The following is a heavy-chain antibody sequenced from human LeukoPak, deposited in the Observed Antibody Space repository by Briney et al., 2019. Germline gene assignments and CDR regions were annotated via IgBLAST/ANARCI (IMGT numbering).Heavy chain of an antibody. CDR2: IYSGGST. CDR1: GFTVSSXY. V-gene: IGHV3-53*01. D-gene: IGHD2-15*01. J-gene: IGHJ6*02. CDR3: ARDGTYCSGGSCYLGDYYYGMDV. Sequence: SLRLSCAASGFTVSSXYMSWVRQAPGKGLEWVSVIYSGGSTYYADSVKGRFTISRDNSKNTLYLQMNSLRAEDTAVYYCARDGTYCSGGSCYLGDYYYGMDVWGQGTTVTVSS.